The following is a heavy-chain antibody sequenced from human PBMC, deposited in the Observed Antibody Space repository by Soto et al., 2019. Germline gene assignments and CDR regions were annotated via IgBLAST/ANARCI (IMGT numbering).Heavy chain of an antibody. V-gene: IGHV3-23*01. CDR3: AKDRFIRTGTTS. D-gene: IGHD1-7*01. J-gene: IGHJ5*02. Sequence: GGSLRLSCAASGFTLSSYAMSWVRQAPGKGLEWVSAISGSGGSTYYADSVKGRFTISRDNSKNTLYLQMNSLRAEDTAVYYCAKDRFIRTGTTSWGQGTLVTVSS. CDR2: ISGSGGST. CDR1: GFTLSSYA.